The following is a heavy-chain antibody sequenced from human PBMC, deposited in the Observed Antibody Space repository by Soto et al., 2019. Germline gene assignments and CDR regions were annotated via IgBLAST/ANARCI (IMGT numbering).Heavy chain of an antibody. D-gene: IGHD3-10*01. J-gene: IGHJ6*03. CDR3: ARAPLELLWFGELFPGVYMDV. Sequence: SETLSLTCTVSGGSISSGGYYWSWIRQHPGKGLEWIGYIYYSGSTYYNPSLKSRVTISVDTSKNQFSLKLSSVTAADTAVYYCARAPLELLWFGELFPGVYMDVWGKGTTVTVSS. CDR2: IYYSGST. V-gene: IGHV4-31*03. CDR1: GGSISSGGYY.